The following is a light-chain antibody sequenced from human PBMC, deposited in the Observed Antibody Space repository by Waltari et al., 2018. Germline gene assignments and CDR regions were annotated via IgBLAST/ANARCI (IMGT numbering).Light chain of an antibody. CDR2: KAS. CDR3: QQYRISPWT. V-gene: IGKV1-5*03. CDR1: ESINSW. Sequence: DIQMTQSPSTLSAFVGDTVTITCRASESINSWLAWYQEKPGKAPKLLIQKASNLESGVPSRFSGSGSGTEFTLTISSLQADDFASYYYQQYRISPWTFGQGTKVEI. J-gene: IGKJ1*01.